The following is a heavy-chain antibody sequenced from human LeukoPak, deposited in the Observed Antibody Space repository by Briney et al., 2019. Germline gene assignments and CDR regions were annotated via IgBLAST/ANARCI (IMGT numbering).Heavy chain of an antibody. CDR2: ISYDGSNK. J-gene: IGHJ5*02. CDR3: ARNPLSSGWYNWFDP. D-gene: IGHD6-19*01. Sequence: GGSLRLSCVASGFTFSDYAMNWVRQAPGKGLEWVAVISYDGSNKYYADSVKGRFTISRDNSKNTLYLQMNSLRAEDTAVYYCARNPLSSGWYNWFDPWGQGTLVTVSS. CDR1: GFTFSDYA. V-gene: IGHV3-30-3*01.